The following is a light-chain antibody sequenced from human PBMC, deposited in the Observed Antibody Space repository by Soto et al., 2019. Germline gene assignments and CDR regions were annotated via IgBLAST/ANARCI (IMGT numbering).Light chain of an antibody. J-gene: IGLJ2*01. V-gene: IGLV2-14*01. Sequence: QSALTQPASVSGSPGQSITISCTGTSSDIGGIYNYVSWYQQHPGKAPKLLIYDVNDRPSAVSDRFSGSKSGNTPSLTISGLQAEEVAVYFCSAYSISATHVVFGGGTKLTVL. CDR3: SAYSISATHVV. CDR1: SSDIGGIYNY. CDR2: DVN.